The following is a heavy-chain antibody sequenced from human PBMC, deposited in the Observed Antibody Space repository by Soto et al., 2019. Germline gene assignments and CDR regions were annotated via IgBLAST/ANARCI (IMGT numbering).Heavy chain of an antibody. CDR2: INWNGGST. CDR1: GFTFDDYG. V-gene: IGHV3-20*01. CDR3: AGAQGGYCSSTSCPSWISGNWFDP. D-gene: IGHD2-2*01. Sequence: GGSLRLSCAASGFTFDDYGMSWVRQAPGKGLEWVSGINWNGGSTGYADSVKGRFTISRDKAKNSLYLQMNSLRAEDTALYHGAGAQGGYCSSTSCPSWISGNWFDPWGQGTLVTVSS. J-gene: IGHJ5*02.